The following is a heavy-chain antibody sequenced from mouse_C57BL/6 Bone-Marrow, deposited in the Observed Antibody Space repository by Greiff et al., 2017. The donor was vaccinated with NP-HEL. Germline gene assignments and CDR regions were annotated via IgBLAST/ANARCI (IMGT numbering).Heavy chain of an antibody. J-gene: IGHJ3*01. Sequence: EVHLVESGPGLVKPSQSLSLTCSVTGYSITSGYYWNWIRQFPGNKLEWMGYISYDGSNNYNPSLKNRISITRDTSKNQFFLKLNSVTTEDTATYYCARHYGSKAWFAYWGQGTLVTVSA. CDR1: GYSITSGYY. V-gene: IGHV3-6*01. CDR2: ISYDGSN. D-gene: IGHD1-1*01. CDR3: ARHYGSKAWFAY.